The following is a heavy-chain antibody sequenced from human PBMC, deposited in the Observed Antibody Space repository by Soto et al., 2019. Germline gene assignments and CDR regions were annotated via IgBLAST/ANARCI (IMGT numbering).Heavy chain of an antibody. V-gene: IGHV1-58*01. CDR2: IVVGSGNT. D-gene: IGHD3-3*01. Sequence: VKVSCKASGFNFISSAVQWVRQARGQRPEWIGWIVVGSGNTKYAQKFQERVTITRDMSTSTAYMELRSLSSEDAAVYYCAKDSAYDFSQNPYYYYGMDVWGQGTTVTVSS. CDR3: AKDSAYDFSQNPYYYYGMDV. J-gene: IGHJ6*02. CDR1: GFNFISSA.